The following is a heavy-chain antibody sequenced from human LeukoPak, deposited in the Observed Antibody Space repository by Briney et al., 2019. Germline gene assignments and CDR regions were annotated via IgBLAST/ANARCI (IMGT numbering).Heavy chain of an antibody. CDR2: IYYSGST. V-gene: IGHV4-59*01. CDR1: GGSISSYY. CDR3: ARDRYSGYDGYYYMDV. J-gene: IGHJ6*03. D-gene: IGHD5-12*01. Sequence: PSETLSLTCTASGGSISSYYWSWIRQPPGKGLEWIGSIYYSGSTNYNPSLKSRVTISKGTSKNQFSLKLSSVTAADTAVYYCARDRYSGYDGYYYMDVWGKGTTVTVSS.